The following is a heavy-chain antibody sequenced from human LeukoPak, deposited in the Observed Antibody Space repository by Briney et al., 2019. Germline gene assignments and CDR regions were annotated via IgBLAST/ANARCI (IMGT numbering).Heavy chain of an antibody. D-gene: IGHD3-10*01. V-gene: IGHV3-21*01. CDR1: GFTFSSYS. Sequence: PGGSLRLSCAASGFTFSSYSVNWVRQAPGKGLEWVSSISSSSSYIYYADSVKGRFTISRDNAKNSLYLQMNSLRAEDTAVYYCARDRSLGTVWFGPKRYYYFDYWGQGTLVTVSS. CDR2: ISSSSSYI. CDR3: ARDRSLGTVWFGPKRYYYFDY. J-gene: IGHJ4*02.